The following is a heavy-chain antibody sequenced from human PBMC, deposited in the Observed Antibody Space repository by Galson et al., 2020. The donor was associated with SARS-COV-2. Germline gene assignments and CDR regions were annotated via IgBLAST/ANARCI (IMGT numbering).Heavy chain of an antibody. V-gene: IGHV3-48*02. Sequence: TGGSLRLTCAASGFTFSSYSMNWVRQAPGKGLERVSYSSSSSSTIYYADSVKGRFTISRDNAKNSLYLQMNSLRDEDTSVYYCARVPVYYSPMDVWGQGTTVTVSS. CDR3: ARVPVYYSPMDV. D-gene: IGHD3-10*01. J-gene: IGHJ6*02. CDR2: SSSSSSTI. CDR1: GFTFSSYS.